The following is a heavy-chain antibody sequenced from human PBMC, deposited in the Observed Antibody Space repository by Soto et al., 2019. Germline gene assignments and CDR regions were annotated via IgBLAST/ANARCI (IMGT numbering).Heavy chain of an antibody. CDR2: IYYSGST. D-gene: IGHD2-15*01. CDR1: GGSISSYY. V-gene: IGHV4-59*01. Sequence: SETLSLTCTVSGGSISSYYWSWIRQPPGKGLEWIGYIYYSGSTNYNPSLKSRVTISVDTSKNQFSLKLSSVTAADTAVYYCAAEYCSGGNCYDPSPYWGQGTLVTVSS. J-gene: IGHJ4*02. CDR3: AAEYCSGGNCYDPSPY.